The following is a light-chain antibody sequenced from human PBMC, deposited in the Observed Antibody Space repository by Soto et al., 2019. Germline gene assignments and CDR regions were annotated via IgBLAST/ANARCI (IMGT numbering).Light chain of an antibody. CDR3: QQYGSSQWT. J-gene: IGKJ1*01. V-gene: IGKV3-20*01. CDR1: QSVSSSY. Sequence: EIVLTQSPGTLSLSLGERATLSCRASQSVSSSYLAWYQQQPGQAPRLLIYGASSSATGIPDRFSGSGSGTDFTLTISRLETEDCEVYYCQQYGSSQWTFGQGTKVEIK. CDR2: GAS.